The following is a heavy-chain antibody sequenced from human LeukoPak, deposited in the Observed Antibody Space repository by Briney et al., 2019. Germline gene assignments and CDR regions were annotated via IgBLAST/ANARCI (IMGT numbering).Heavy chain of an antibody. CDR2: MNPNSGNT. CDR1: GYTFTSYD. J-gene: IGHJ4*02. D-gene: IGHD3-10*01. V-gene: IGHV1-8*01. Sequence: ASVKVSCKASGYTFTSYDINWVRQAPGQGLEWMGWMNPNSGNTGYAQKFQGRVTMTRNTSISTAYMELSSLRSEDTAVYYCARGIRLWFGDPHRGALDYWGQGTLVTVSS. CDR3: ARGIRLWFGDPHRGALDY.